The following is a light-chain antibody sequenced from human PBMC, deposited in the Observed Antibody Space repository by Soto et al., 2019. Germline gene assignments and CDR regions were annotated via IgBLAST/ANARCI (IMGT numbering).Light chain of an antibody. CDR1: QSVSNY. CDR2: DAS. Sequence: VLTQSPATLSLSPGERATLSCRASQSVSNYLAWYQQRPGQAPRLLIYDASNRATGIPPRFSGSWSGTDLTLTISSLEPEDGAIYYCRQRSGWPHTLRGGTKGQIK. J-gene: IGKJ4*01. CDR3: RQRSGWPHT. V-gene: IGKV3-11*01.